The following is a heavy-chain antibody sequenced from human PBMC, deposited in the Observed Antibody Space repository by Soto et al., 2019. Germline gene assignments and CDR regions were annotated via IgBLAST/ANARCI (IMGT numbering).Heavy chain of an antibody. Sequence: SETLSLTCTVSGGSISSGPYSWGWIRQPPGEGLEWIGTFHYNENTYYNPSLGSRVTISVDTSKNQFSLRVTSVTVADTAVYYCARDLEGSGPARAPDYVIDVWGQGTTVTGSS. J-gene: IGHJ6*02. CDR3: ARDLEGSGPARAPDYVIDV. V-gene: IGHV4-39*02. CDR2: FHYNENT. D-gene: IGHD3-10*01. CDR1: GGSISSGPYS.